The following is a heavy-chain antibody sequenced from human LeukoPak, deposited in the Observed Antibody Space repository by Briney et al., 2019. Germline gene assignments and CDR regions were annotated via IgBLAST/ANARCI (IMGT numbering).Heavy chain of an antibody. V-gene: IGHV1-3*01. CDR2: INAGNGNT. CDR3: ARLIGYPNAFDI. J-gene: IGHJ3*02. CDR1: GYTFTSYA. Sequence: ASVKVSCKASGYTFTSYAMHWVRQAPGQRLEWMGWINAGNGNTKYSQKFQGRVTITRDTSASTAYVELSSLRSEDTAVYYCARLIGYPNAFDIWGQGTMVTVSS. D-gene: IGHD3-22*01.